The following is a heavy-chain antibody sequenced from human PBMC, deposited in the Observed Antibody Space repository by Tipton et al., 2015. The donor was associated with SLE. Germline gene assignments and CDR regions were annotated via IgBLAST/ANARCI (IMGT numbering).Heavy chain of an antibody. J-gene: IGHJ4*02. Sequence: LRLSCTVSGGSISSSSYYWGWIRQPPGKGLEWIGSIYYSGSTYYNPSLKSRVTISVDTSKNQFSLKLSSVTAADTAVYYCASIRLAAAGPGPFDYWGQGTLVTVSS. V-gene: IGHV4-39*07. CDR3: ASIRLAAAGPGPFDY. D-gene: IGHD6-13*01. CDR2: IYYSGST. CDR1: GGSISSSSYY.